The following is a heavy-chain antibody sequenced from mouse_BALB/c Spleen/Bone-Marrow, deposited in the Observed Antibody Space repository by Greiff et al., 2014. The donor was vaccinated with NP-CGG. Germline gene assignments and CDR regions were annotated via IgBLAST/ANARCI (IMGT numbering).Heavy chain of an antibody. J-gene: IGHJ2*01. Sequence: VQLQQSGPGLVKPSQSLSLTCTVTGYSITSDYAWNWIRQFPGTKLEWMGYIGYSGSTNYNPSLKSRISITRDTSKNQFFLQLNSVTAEDTATYYCARRKGVPAYFDYWGQGTTLTVSS. CDR2: IGYSGST. V-gene: IGHV3-2*02. CDR3: ARRKGVPAYFDY. CDR1: GYSITSDYA.